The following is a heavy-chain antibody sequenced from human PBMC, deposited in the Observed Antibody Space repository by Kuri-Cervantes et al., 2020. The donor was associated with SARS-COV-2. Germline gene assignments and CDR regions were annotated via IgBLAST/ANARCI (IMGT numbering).Heavy chain of an antibody. D-gene: IGHD3-3*01. Sequence: GGSLRLSCEVSGFLFSASAIHWVRQASGKGLEWVGRVRGKANNYATAYAASVKGRFTISRDDLKNMAYLQMNSLKTEDTAVYYCTRSDFWSGIYFDYWGQGTLVTVSS. V-gene: IGHV3-73*01. CDR2: VRGKANNYAT. J-gene: IGHJ4*02. CDR3: TRSDFWSGIYFDY. CDR1: GFLFSASA.